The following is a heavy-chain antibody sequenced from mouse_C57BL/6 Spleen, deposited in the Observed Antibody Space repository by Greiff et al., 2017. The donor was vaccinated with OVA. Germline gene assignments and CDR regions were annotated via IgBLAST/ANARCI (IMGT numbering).Heavy chain of an antibody. V-gene: IGHV1-52*01. J-gene: IGHJ1*03. Sequence: QVQLQQPGAELVRPGSSVKLSCKASGYTFTSSWMHWVKQRPIQGLEWIGHIDPSDSEPHYNRKFKDKATLTVAKSSSTAYMPLSSLTSEDSAVYYDARVTSVASSHWYFDVWGTGTTVTVSS. CDR1: GYTFTSSW. CDR3: ARVTSVASSHWYFDV. D-gene: IGHD1-1*01. CDR2: IDPSDSEP.